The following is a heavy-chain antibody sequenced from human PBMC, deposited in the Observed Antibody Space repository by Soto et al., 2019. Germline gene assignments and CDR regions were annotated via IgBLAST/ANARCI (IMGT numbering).Heavy chain of an antibody. V-gene: IGHV3-21*01. J-gene: IGHJ6*02. CDR3: ARMSIVGRRDYYYGMDV. D-gene: IGHD6-6*01. CDR2: MSSSSNSI. Sequence: EVQLVESGGGLVKPGGSLRLSCAASGFTFSDYSINWVRQAPGKGLEWVSSMSSSSNSIYYADSVKGRFTISRDNAKKSMYLQLNSLRAEDTAVYYCARMSIVGRRDYYYGMDVWGQGTTVTVSS. CDR1: GFTFSDYS.